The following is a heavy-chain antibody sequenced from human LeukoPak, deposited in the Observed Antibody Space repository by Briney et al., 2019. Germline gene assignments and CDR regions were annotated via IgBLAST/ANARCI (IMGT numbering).Heavy chain of an antibody. CDR3: ARAKRDGYNRFDY. J-gene: IGHJ4*02. CDR1: GFTFSSYW. CDR2: INSDESST. D-gene: IGHD5-24*01. V-gene: IGHV3-74*01. Sequence: GGSLRLSCEASGFTFSSYWMHWVRQAPGKGLVWVSRINSDESSTTYADSVKGRFTISRDNAKNTLFLQMNSLRAEDTAVYYCARAKRDGYNRFDYWGQGTLVTVSS.